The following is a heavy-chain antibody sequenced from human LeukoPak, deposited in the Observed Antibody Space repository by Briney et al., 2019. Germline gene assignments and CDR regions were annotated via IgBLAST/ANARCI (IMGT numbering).Heavy chain of an antibody. Sequence: PGGSQRLSCAASGFTFSSYAMNWVRQAPGKGLEWVSGISNSGGSTYYADSVKGRFTISRDNSKNTLYLQMNSPRAEDTAVYYCAKETSSSFDYWGQGTLVTVSS. CDR1: GFTFSSYA. J-gene: IGHJ4*02. D-gene: IGHD6-6*01. CDR2: ISNSGGST. V-gene: IGHV3-23*01. CDR3: AKETSSSFDY.